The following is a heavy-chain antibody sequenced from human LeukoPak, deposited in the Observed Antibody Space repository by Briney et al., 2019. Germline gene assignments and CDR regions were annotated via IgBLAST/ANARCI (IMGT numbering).Heavy chain of an antibody. J-gene: IGHJ5*02. CDR1: GFTLSDYG. V-gene: IGHV3-74*03. CDR3: ARDFYRRYCTGGSSYYRNWLDP. D-gene: IGHD2-8*02. CDR2: IHNDGTTT. Sequence: PGGSLRLSCAASGFTLSDYGIHWVRQAPGKGLVWVSHIHNDGTTTTYAASVKGRFTISRDNAKNTVYLDMTGLSGEDTAVYYCARDFYRRYCTGGSSYYRNWLDPWGQGTQVTVSS.